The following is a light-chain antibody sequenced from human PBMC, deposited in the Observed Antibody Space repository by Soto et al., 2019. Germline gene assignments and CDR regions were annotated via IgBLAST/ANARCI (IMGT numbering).Light chain of an antibody. V-gene: IGLV2-14*01. Sequence: QSVLTQPASVSGSPGQSITISCTGTSSDVGTYNYVSWYQQHPGKAPKLIIYEVSNRPSGVSNRFSGSKSGNTASLTISGLQAEDEADYYCSSYTISTTLVFGTGTKVTV. CDR1: SSDVGTYNY. J-gene: IGLJ1*01. CDR3: SSYTISTTLV. CDR2: EVS.